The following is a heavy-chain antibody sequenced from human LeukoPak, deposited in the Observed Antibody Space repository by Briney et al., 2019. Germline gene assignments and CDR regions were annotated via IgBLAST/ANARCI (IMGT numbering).Heavy chain of an antibody. D-gene: IGHD6-13*01. Sequence: PGGSLRLSCAASGFTFSNYGMHWVRQAPGKGLEWVAFIRSDESNKYYADSVKGRFTISRDNSKNTLYLQMNSLRAEDTAVYYCAKDPRFISSSWLNWFDPWGQGTLVTVSS. CDR2: IRSDESNK. V-gene: IGHV3-30*02. CDR3: AKDPRFISSSWLNWFDP. CDR1: GFTFSNYG. J-gene: IGHJ5*02.